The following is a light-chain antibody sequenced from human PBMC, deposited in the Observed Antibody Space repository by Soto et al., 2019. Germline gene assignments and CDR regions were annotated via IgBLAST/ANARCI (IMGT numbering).Light chain of an antibody. CDR2: DAS. CDR1: QTVRNNY. CDR3: LQHHSYPLT. Sequence: EFVLTQSPGTLSLSPGERATLSCGASQTVRNNYLAWYQQKPGQAPRLLIYDASSRATGIPDRFSGGGSGTEFTLTISSLQPEDFATYYCLQHHSYPLTFGGGTKVDIK. V-gene: IGKV3-20*01. J-gene: IGKJ4*01.